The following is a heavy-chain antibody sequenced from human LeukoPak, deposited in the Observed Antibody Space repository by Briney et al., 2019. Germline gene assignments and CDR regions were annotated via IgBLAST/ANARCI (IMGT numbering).Heavy chain of an antibody. CDR2: INSDGSST. Sequence: GGSLRLSCAASGFTFSSYWMHWVRQAPGKGLVWVSRINSDGSSTSYADSVKGRFTISRDSAKNTLYLQMNSLRAEDTAVYYCARGRTNFGVVTSAWFDPWGQGTLVTVSS. J-gene: IGHJ5*02. V-gene: IGHV3-74*01. D-gene: IGHD3-3*01. CDR1: GFTFSSYW. CDR3: ARGRTNFGVVTSAWFDP.